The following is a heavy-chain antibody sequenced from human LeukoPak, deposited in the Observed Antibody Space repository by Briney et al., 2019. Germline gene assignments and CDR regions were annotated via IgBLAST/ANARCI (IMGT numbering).Heavy chain of an antibody. V-gene: IGHV4-31*03. J-gene: IGHJ4*02. Sequence: SETLSLTCTVSGGSIRSSYYYWGWIRQPPGKGLEWIGYIYYSGSTYYNPSLKSRVTISVDTSKNQFSLKLSSVTAADTAVYYCARGFDGGHLFDYWGQGTLVTVSS. D-gene: IGHD4-23*01. CDR2: IYYSGST. CDR3: ARGFDGGHLFDY. CDR1: GGSIRSSYYY.